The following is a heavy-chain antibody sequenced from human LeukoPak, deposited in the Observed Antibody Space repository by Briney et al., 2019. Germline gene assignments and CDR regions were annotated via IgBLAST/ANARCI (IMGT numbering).Heavy chain of an antibody. CDR3: ARGSKWFDP. Sequence: SETLSLTCAVYGGSFSGYYWSWIRQPPGKGLEWIGEINHSGSTNYNPSLKSRVTISVDTSKNQFSLKLSSVTAADTAMYYCARGSKWFDPWGQGTLVTVSS. CDR2: INHSGST. J-gene: IGHJ5*02. CDR1: GGSFSGYY. V-gene: IGHV4-34*01.